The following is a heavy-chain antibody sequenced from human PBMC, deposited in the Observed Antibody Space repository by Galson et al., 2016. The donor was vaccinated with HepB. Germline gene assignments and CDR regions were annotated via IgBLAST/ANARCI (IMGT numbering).Heavy chain of an antibody. Sequence: SLRLSCAASGFTFSRYWMGWVRQAPVKGLEWVANIDQYGSEKYYVGSVMGRFTISRDNAKNSLYLQMDSLRAEDTALYYCTRDGSGWSAYWAQGTRVTVSS. D-gene: IGHD6-19*01. CDR3: TRDGSGWSAY. CDR1: GFTFSRYW. V-gene: IGHV3-7*03. J-gene: IGHJ4*02. CDR2: IDQYGSEK.